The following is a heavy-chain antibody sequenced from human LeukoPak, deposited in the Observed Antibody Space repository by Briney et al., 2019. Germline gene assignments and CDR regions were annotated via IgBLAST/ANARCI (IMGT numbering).Heavy chain of an antibody. CDR1: GFTFSSYS. CDR2: ISSSSSYI. CDR3: AREGIAAAGPRIRYGMDV. D-gene: IGHD6-13*01. V-gene: IGHV3-21*01. Sequence: GGSLRLSCAASGFTFSSYSMNWVRQAPGEGLEWVSSISSSSSYIYYADSVKGRFTISRDNAKNSLYPQMNSLRAEDTAVYYCAREGIAAAGPRIRYGMDVWGQGTTVTVSS. J-gene: IGHJ6*02.